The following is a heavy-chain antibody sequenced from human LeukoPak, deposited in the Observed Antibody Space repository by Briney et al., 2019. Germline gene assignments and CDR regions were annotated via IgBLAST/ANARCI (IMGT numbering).Heavy chain of an antibody. CDR2: ISGSGGST. J-gene: IGHJ6*02. CDR1: GFTFSSYA. Sequence: GGSLRLSCAASGFTFSSYAMSWVRQAPGKGLEWVSAISGSGGSTYYADSVKGRFTISRDNSKNTLYLQMNSLRAEDTAVYYCAKGLRDGYKSDYYYYGMDVWGQRTTVTVSS. CDR3: AKGLRDGYKSDYYYYGMDV. D-gene: IGHD5-24*01. V-gene: IGHV3-23*01.